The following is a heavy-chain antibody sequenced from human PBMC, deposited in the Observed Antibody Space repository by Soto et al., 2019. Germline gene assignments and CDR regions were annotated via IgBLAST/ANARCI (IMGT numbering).Heavy chain of an antibody. CDR2: IYPGDSDT. V-gene: IGHV5-51*01. CDR1: GYSFTSYW. CDR3: ARHRVAPSFPYYYYMDV. D-gene: IGHD2-15*01. J-gene: IGHJ6*03. Sequence: GESLKISCKGSGYSFTSYWSGWVRQMPGKGLEWMGIIYPGDSDTRYSPSFQGQVTISADKSISTAYLQWSSLKASDTAMYYCARHRVAPSFPYYYYMDVWGKGTTVTVSS.